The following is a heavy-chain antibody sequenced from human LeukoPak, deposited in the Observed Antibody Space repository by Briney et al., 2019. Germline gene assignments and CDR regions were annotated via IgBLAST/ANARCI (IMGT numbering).Heavy chain of an antibody. Sequence: PSETLSLTCTVSGGSISSYYWSWIRQPPGKGLEWIGYIYYSGSTNYNPSLKSRVTISVDTSKNQFSLKLSSVTAADTAVYYCARGPITIFGVVMNYFDYWGQGTLVTVSS. D-gene: IGHD3-3*01. CDR2: IYYSGST. CDR1: GGSISSYY. CDR3: ARGPITIFGVVMNYFDY. V-gene: IGHV4-59*01. J-gene: IGHJ4*02.